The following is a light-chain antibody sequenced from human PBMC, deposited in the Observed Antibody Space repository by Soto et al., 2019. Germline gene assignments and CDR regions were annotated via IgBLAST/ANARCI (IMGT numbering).Light chain of an antibody. CDR3: QQYNGYSTWT. CDR2: GAY. CDR1: QSISDY. Sequence: DIQVTKSPDSLSASVGDRVTITCRTSQSISDYLNWYQQQPGKAPKLLIYGAYTLQSGVPSRFSGSGSGTKFTLTIASLQPDDFATYYCQQYNGYSTWTFGQGTKVDIK. V-gene: IGKV1-39*01. J-gene: IGKJ1*01.